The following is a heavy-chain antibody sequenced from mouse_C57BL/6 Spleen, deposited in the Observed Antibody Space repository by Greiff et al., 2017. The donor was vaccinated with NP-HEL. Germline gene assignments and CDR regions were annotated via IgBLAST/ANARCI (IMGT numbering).Heavy chain of an antibody. V-gene: IGHV1-19*01. CDR1: GYTFTDYY. CDR3: ARSTGYGNYVGWYFDV. D-gene: IGHD2-10*02. Sequence: EVQLQQSGPVLVKPGASVKMSCKASGYTFTDYYMNWVKQSHGKSLEWIGVINPYNGGTSYNQKFKGKATLTVDKSSSTAYMELNSLTSEDSAVYYCARSTGYGNYVGWYFDVWGTGTTVTVSS. CDR2: INPYNGGT. J-gene: IGHJ1*03.